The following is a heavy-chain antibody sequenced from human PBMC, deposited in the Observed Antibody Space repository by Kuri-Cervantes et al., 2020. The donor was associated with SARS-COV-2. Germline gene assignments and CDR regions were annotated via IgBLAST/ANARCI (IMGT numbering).Heavy chain of an antibody. J-gene: IGHJ6*02. V-gene: IGHV4-61*01. Sequence: SETLSLTCTVSGSSVSSGSYYWSWIRQPPGKGLEWIGYIYYNGSTNYNPSLKSRATISVDTSKNQFSLKLSSVTAADTAMYYCARHDYGDPLTYYYGMDVWGQGTTVTVSS. D-gene: IGHD4-17*01. CDR2: IYYNGST. CDR1: GSSVSSGSYY. CDR3: ARHDYGDPLTYYYGMDV.